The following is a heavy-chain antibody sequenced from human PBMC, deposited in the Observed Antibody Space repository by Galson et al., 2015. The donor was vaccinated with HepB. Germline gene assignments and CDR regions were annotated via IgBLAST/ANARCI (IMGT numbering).Heavy chain of an antibody. V-gene: IGHV3-11*03. CDR1: GFTFRTYA. CDR3: ARGYSYGYRFDY. CDR2: ISSSSSYT. Sequence: SLRLSCAASGFTFRTYAMHWVRQAPGKGLEWVSYISSSSSYTSYADSVKGRFTISRDNAKNSLYLQMNSLGAEDTAVYYCARGYSYGYRFDYWGQGTLVTVSS. J-gene: IGHJ4*02. D-gene: IGHD5-18*01.